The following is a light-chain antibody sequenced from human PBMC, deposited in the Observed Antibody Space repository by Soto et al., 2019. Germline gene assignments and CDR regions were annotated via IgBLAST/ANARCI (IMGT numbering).Light chain of an antibody. J-gene: IGKJ1*01. Sequence: EIVLTQSPGTLSLSPGERATLSCRASQSVSSSYLAWYQQKPGQAPRLLIYRASSRATGIPDRFSGSGSGTDFTLTISRLEPEDFAVYYCQQYGRSPWTFGQGTKVEIK. CDR2: RAS. CDR3: QQYGRSPWT. V-gene: IGKV3-20*01. CDR1: QSVSSSY.